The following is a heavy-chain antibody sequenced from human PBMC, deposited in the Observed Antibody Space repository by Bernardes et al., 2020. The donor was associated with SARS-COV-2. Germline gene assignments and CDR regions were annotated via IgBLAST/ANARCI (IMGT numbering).Heavy chain of an antibody. CDR1: GGSFSGYY. CDR3: ARGTYSSSWYGSHNWFDP. CDR2: INHSGST. Sequence: LSLTCAVYGGSFSGYYWSWIRQPPGKGLEWIGEINHSGSTNYNPSLKSRVTISVDTSKNQFSLKLSSVTAADTAVYDCARGTYSSSWYGSHNWFDPWGQGTLVTVSS. J-gene: IGHJ5*02. V-gene: IGHV4-34*01. D-gene: IGHD6-13*01.